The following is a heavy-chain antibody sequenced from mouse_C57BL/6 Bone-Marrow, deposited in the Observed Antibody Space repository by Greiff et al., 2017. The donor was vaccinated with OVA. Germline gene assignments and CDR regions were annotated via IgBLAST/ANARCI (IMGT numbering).Heavy chain of an antibody. CDR1: GFNIKDDY. D-gene: IGHD2-4*01. Sequence: DVQLQESGAELVRPGASVKLSCTASGFNIKDDYMHWVKQRPEQGLEWIGWIDPENGDTEYASKFQGKATITADTSSNTAYLQLSSLTSEDTAVYYCTRGYDYDGAWFAYWGQGTLVTVSA. V-gene: IGHV14-4*01. CDR2: IDPENGDT. J-gene: IGHJ3*01. CDR3: TRGYDYDGAWFAY.